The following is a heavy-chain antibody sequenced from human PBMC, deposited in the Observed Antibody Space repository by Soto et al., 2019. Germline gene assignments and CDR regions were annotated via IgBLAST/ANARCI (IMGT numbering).Heavy chain of an antibody. V-gene: IGHV4-31*03. Sequence: TSETLSLTCTVSGGSISSGGYYWSWIRQHPGKGLEWIGYIYYSGSTYYNPSLKSRVTISVDTSKNQFSLKLSSVTAADTAVYYCARGNYCSGGSCSVANNWFDPWGQGTLVTVSS. CDR1: GGSISSGGYY. CDR3: ARGNYCSGGSCSVANNWFDP. D-gene: IGHD2-15*01. CDR2: IYYSGST. J-gene: IGHJ5*02.